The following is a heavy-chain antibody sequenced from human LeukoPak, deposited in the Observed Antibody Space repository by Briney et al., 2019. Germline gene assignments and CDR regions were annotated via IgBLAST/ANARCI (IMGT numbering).Heavy chain of an antibody. CDR2: IYSSGKT. V-gene: IGHV3-53*01. CDR1: GFTVSNNY. CDR3: ARDPGRGGDY. Sequence: GGSLRLSCAASGFTVSNNYMIWVRQAPGKGLECVSVIYSSGKTYYTDSVQGRFTVSRDNSKNTLYLQMNSLRAEDTAVYYCARDPGRGGDYWGQGTLVTVSS. J-gene: IGHJ4*02.